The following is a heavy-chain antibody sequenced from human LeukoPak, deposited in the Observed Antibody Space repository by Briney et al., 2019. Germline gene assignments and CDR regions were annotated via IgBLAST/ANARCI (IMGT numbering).Heavy chain of an antibody. CDR3: ARAPGEGWFDP. Sequence: GSLRLSFAASGFPFSSYWMSWVRPAPGKGLGWVASIKQDGSEKYYVDSVKGRFTISRDNAKNSLYLQMNSLRAEDTALYYCARAPGEGWFDPWGQGTLVTVSS. CDR1: GFPFSSYW. D-gene: IGHD4-17*01. V-gene: IGHV3-7*01. J-gene: IGHJ5*02. CDR2: IKQDGSEK.